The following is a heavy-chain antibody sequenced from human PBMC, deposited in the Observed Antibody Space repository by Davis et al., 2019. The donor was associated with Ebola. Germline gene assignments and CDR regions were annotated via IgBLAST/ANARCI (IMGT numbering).Heavy chain of an antibody. CDR2: ISSSSRTI. CDR1: EFIFSSYS. Sequence: GGSLRLSCAASEFIFSSYSMNWVRQAPGKGLEWVSYISSSSRTITYADSVKGRFTISRDNAKNSLYLQMNSLRDEDTAVYYCARESGMARGGDYWGQGTLVTVSS. V-gene: IGHV3-48*02. CDR3: ARESGMARGGDY. D-gene: IGHD3-10*01. J-gene: IGHJ4*02.